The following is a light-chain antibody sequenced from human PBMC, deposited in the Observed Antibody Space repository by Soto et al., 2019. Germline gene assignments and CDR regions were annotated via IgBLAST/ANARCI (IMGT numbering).Light chain of an antibody. Sequence: EIVMTQSPATLSVSPGERATLSCRASQSVSSNLAWYQQKPGQAPRLLLYGAYNRATGIPDRFSGSGSGTDFTLTISRLEPEDFAVYYCQQYGTAPWTFGQGTKVDI. V-gene: IGKV3-20*01. J-gene: IGKJ1*01. CDR2: GAY. CDR3: QQYGTAPWT. CDR1: QSVSSN.